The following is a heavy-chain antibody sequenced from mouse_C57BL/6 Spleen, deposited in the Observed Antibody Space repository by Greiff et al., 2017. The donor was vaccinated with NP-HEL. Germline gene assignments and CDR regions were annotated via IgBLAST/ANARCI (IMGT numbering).Heavy chain of an antibody. V-gene: IGHV1-50*01. J-gene: IGHJ3*01. Sequence: QVQLQQPGAELVKPGASVKLSCTASGYTFTSYWMQWVKQRPGQGLEWIGEIDPSDSYTNYNQKFKGKATLTVDTSSSTAYMQLSSLTSEDSAVYYCARSDYGGFADWGQGTLVTVSA. CDR2: IDPSDSYT. D-gene: IGHD2-4*01. CDR1: GYTFTSYW. CDR3: ARSDYGGFAD.